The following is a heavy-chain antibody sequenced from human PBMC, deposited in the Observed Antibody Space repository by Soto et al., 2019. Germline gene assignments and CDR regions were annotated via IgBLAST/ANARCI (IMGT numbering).Heavy chain of an antibody. D-gene: IGHD3-10*01. CDR1: GYSFTSYW. Sequence: GESLKISCKVSGYSFTSYWIGWVRQMPGKGLEWMGIIYPGDSDTRYSPSFQGQVTISADKSISTAYLQWSSLKASDTAMYYCARQSPPRYYGSGSYQDYYYGMDVWGQGTTVTVSS. J-gene: IGHJ6*02. CDR3: ARQSPPRYYGSGSYQDYYYGMDV. V-gene: IGHV5-51*01. CDR2: IYPGDSDT.